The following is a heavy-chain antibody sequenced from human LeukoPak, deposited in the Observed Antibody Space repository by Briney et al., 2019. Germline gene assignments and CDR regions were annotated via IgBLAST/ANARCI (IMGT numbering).Heavy chain of an antibody. V-gene: IGHV3-7*01. CDR1: GFSFSSYY. J-gene: IGHJ5*01. D-gene: IGHD2-21*02. CDR2: IWPDGGEE. CDR3: ARLLGGVTTFDF. Sequence: GGSLRLSCAASGFSFSSYYMSWVRQGPGKGLEWVATIWPDGGEERYVDSVRGRFSISRDNAKSFLYLQMNGLSVEDTAVYFCARLLGGVTTFDFWGQGALVTVSS.